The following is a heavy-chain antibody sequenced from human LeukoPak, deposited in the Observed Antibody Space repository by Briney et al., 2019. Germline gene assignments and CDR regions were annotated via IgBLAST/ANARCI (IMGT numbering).Heavy chain of an antibody. V-gene: IGHV1-2*02. Sequence: ASVKVSCKASGYTFTGYYMHWVRQAPGQGLEWMGWINPNSGGTNYAQKFQGRVTMTRDTSISTAYMELSRLRSDDTAVYYCARGGRVMFGEVLSYFDYWGQGTLVTVSS. CDR1: GYTFTGYY. CDR2: INPNSGGT. D-gene: IGHD3-10*02. CDR3: ARGGRVMFGEVLSYFDY. J-gene: IGHJ4*02.